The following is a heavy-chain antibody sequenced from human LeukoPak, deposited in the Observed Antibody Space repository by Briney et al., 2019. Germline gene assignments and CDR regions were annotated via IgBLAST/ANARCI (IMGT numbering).Heavy chain of an antibody. CDR2: IYHSGSI. V-gene: IGHV4-38-2*02. Sequence: SETLSLTCTVSGYSISSSYYWGWIRQPPGKGLEWIGSIYHSGSIYYNPSLKSRVTISVDTSKNQFSLKLSSVTVADTAVYYCARERERGYSYGFNYYYYMDVWGKGTTVTISS. D-gene: IGHD5-18*01. CDR1: GYSISSSYY. CDR3: ARERERGYSYGFNYYYYMDV. J-gene: IGHJ6*03.